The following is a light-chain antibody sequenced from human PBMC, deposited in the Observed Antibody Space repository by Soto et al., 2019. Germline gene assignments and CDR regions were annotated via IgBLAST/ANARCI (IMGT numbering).Light chain of an antibody. V-gene: IGKV3-11*01. CDR2: DAS. J-gene: IGKJ4*01. CDR3: LQRNNWPLT. Sequence: EIVLTQSPATLSLSPGERATLSCRASQSVSSYFAWYQQKPGKAPRLLIYDASLRATAIPARFSGSGSGTDFTLSISSLVSEDFVVYYGLQRNNWPLTFGGGTKVESK. CDR1: QSVSSY.